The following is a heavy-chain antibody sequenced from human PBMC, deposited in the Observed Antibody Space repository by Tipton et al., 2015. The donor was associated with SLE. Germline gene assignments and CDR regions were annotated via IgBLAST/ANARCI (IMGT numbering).Heavy chain of an antibody. CDR1: GDSISSGGYF. Sequence: TLSLTCTVSGDSISSGGYFWSWIRQHPGKGLEWIGYIYYSGSTYYNPSLKSRVSVSVDTSKNQFSLKLNSVTAADTAVYYCARGRTAESVVRAYYFDLWGQRTLVTVSS. V-gene: IGHV4-31*03. J-gene: IGHJ4*02. D-gene: IGHD3-10*01. CDR3: ARGRTAESVVRAYYFDL. CDR2: IYYSGST.